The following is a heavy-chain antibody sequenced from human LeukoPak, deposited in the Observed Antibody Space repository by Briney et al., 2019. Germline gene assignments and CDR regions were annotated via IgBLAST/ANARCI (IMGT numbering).Heavy chain of an antibody. J-gene: IGHJ3*02. D-gene: IGHD3-22*01. CDR3: AARRSGYYYSDAFDI. CDR2: IVVGSGNT. V-gene: IGHV1-58*02. Sequence: SVKVSCKASGFTFTSSAMQWVRQARGQRLEWIGWIVVGSGNTNYAQKFQERVTITRDMSTSTAYMELSSLRSEDTAVYYCAARRSGYYYSDAFDIWGQGTMVTVSS. CDR1: GFTFTSSA.